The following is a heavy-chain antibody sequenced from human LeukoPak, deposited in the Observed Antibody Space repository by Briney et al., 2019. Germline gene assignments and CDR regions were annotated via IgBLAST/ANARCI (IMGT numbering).Heavy chain of an antibody. CDR3: ARRGYCTSTSCYNADNFDY. J-gene: IGHJ4*02. CDR2: INPNSGGT. Sequence: PVASVKVSCKASGYTFTGYYMHCVRQAPGQGLERMGWINPNSGGTNYAQKFQGRVTMTRDTSIRTAYMELSRLRSDDTAVYYCARRGYCTSTSCYNADNFDYWGQGTLVTVSS. V-gene: IGHV1-2*02. CDR1: GYTFTGYY. D-gene: IGHD2-2*01.